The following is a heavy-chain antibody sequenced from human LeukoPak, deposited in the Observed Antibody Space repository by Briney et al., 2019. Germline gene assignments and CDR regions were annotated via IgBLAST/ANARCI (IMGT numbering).Heavy chain of an antibody. V-gene: IGHV4-39*01. CDR1: GGSLSSSSYY. D-gene: IGHD6-13*01. Sequence: PSETLSLTCTVSGGSLSSSSYYWGWLRQPPGTGLEWIGSIYYSGSTYYNPSLKSRVTISVDTSKNQFSLKLSSVTAADTAVYYCARHPEYSSSWYYNYYYGMDVWGQGTTVTVSS. J-gene: IGHJ6*02. CDR2: IYYSGST. CDR3: ARHPEYSSSWYYNYYYGMDV.